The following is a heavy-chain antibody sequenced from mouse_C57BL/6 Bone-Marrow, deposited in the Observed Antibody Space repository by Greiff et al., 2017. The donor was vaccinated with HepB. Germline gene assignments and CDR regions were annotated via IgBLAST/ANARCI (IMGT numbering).Heavy chain of an antibody. Sequence: EVQRVESGGGLVKPGGSLKLSCAASGFTFSSYAMSWVRQTPEKRLEWVATISDGGSYTYYPDNVKGRFTISRDNAKNNLYLQMSHLKSEDTAMYYCASPIYYDYHYYAMDYWGQGTSVTVSS. CDR1: GFTFSSYA. D-gene: IGHD2-4*01. V-gene: IGHV5-4*01. J-gene: IGHJ4*01. CDR2: ISDGGSYT. CDR3: ASPIYYDYHYYAMDY.